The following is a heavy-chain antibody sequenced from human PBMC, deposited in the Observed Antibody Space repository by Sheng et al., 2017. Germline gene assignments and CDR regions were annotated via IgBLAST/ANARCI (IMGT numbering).Heavy chain of an antibody. D-gene: IGHD3-10*01. V-gene: IGHV3-9*01. CDR2: ISWNSGSI. CDR3: AKAMGALMVRGQYYFDY. CDR1: GFTFDDYA. Sequence: EVQLVESGGGLVQPGRSLRLSCAASGFTFDDYAMHWVRQAPGKGLEWVSGISWNSGSIGYADSVKGRFTISRDNAKNSLYLQMNSLRAEDTALYYCAKAMGALMVRGQYYFDYWGQGTLVTVSS. J-gene: IGHJ4*02.